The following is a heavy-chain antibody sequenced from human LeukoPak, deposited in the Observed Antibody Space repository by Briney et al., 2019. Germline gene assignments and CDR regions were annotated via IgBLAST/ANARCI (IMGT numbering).Heavy chain of an antibody. CDR1: GFTVSSNY. V-gene: IGHV3-66*01. D-gene: IGHD1-7*01. CDR2: IYSAGST. J-gene: IGHJ4*02. Sequence: PGGSLRLSCAASGFTVSSNYMSWVRQAPGKGLEWVSVIYSAGSTYYANSVKGRFTMSRDNSKNTLHLQMNSLRAEDTAVYYCARASDWNYDYWGQGTLVTVSS. CDR3: ARASDWNYDY.